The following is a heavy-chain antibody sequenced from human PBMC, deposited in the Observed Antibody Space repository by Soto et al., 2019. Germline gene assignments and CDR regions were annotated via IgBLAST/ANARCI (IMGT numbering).Heavy chain of an antibody. CDR1: GGSISSSSYY. CDR3: ESFVDSSGYYHLGYFDY. D-gene: IGHD3-22*01. Sequence: SETLSLTCTVSGGSISSSSYYWAWIRQPPEKGLEWIANIYYSESTYYNPSLRSRVTISVDTSKNQFFLKLSSVTAADTAVYYCESFVDSSGYYHLGYFDYWGQGTLVTVS. J-gene: IGHJ4*02. V-gene: IGHV4-39*01. CDR2: IYYSEST.